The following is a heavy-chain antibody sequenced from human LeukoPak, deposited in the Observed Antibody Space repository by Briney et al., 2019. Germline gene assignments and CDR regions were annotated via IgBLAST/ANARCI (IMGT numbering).Heavy chain of an antibody. CDR1: GFTFTTYS. D-gene: IGHD2-2*01. Sequence: HSGGSLRLSCAASGFTFTTYSMNWVRQAPGKGLEWVPFISSSSSPIFYADSVKGRFTISRDNAKNSLYLQMNSLRAEDTAVYYCARKYCSSTSCYFTNMDVWGKGTTVTVSS. CDR3: ARKYCSSTSCYFTNMDV. J-gene: IGHJ6*03. CDR2: ISSSSSPI. V-gene: IGHV3-48*01.